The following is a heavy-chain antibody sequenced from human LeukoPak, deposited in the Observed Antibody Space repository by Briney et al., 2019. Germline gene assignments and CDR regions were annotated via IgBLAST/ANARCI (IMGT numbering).Heavy chain of an antibody. CDR1: GGSFSGYY. J-gene: IGHJ4*02. V-gene: IGHV4-34*01. Sequence: SETLSLTCAVYGGSFSGYYWSWIRQPPGKGLEWIGEINHSGSTNYNPSLKSRVTISVDTSKNQFSLKLSSVTAADTAVYYCARQAAPVNYYDSSGYCPYYFDYWGQGTLVTVSS. CDR3: ARQAAPVNYYDSSGYCPYYFDY. D-gene: IGHD3-22*01. CDR2: INHSGST.